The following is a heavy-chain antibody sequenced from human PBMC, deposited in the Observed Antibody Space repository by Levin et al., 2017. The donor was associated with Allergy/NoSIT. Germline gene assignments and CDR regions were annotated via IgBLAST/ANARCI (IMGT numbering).Heavy chain of an antibody. CDR3: ARERGGITDYYYYYGMDV. CDR2: IWYDGSNK. V-gene: IGHV3-33*01. J-gene: IGHJ6*02. Sequence: GGSLRLSCAASGFTFSSYGMHWVRQAPGKGLEWVAVIWYDGSNKYYADSVKGRFTISRDNSKNTLYLQMNSLRAEDTAVYYGARERGGITDYYYYYGMDVWGQGTTVTVSS. CDR1: GFTFSSYG. D-gene: IGHD1-20*01.